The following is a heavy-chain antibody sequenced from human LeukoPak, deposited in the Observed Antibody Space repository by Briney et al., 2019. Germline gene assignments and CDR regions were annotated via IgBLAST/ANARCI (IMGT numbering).Heavy chain of an antibody. CDR3: ATVGYSSSWFTGGAWFDP. Sequence: PSETLSLTCTVSGGSISSSSYYWGWIRQPPGKGLEWIGSIYYSGSTYYNPSLKSRVTISVDTSKNQFSLKLSSVTAADTAVYYCATVGYSSSWFTGGAWFDPWGQGTLVTVSS. CDR1: GGSISSSSYY. V-gene: IGHV4-39*01. CDR2: IYYSGST. D-gene: IGHD6-13*01. J-gene: IGHJ5*02.